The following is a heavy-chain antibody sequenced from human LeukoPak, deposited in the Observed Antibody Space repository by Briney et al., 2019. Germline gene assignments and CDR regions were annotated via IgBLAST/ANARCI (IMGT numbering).Heavy chain of an antibody. CDR3: VKGPYQRGDMYFDY. V-gene: IGHV3-23*01. CDR2: ISGSGGST. J-gene: IGHJ4*02. CDR1: GFTFSSYA. Sequence: PGGSLRLSCAASGFTFSSYAMSWVRQAPGKGLEWVSAISGSGGSTYYADSVKGRFTISRDNSKNTLYLQMNNLRAEDTAVYYCVKGPYQRGDMYFDYWGQGTLVTVSS. D-gene: IGHD2-15*01.